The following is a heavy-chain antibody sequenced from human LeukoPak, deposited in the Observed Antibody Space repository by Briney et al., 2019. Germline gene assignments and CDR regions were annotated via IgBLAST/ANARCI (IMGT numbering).Heavy chain of an antibody. Sequence: PGGSLRLSCVPSGFTVSSNYMSWVRQAPGKGLEWVSVIYSGGSTYYADSVKGRFTISRDNSKNTLYLQMNSLRAEDTAVYYCARSPGQQLVLSLFDYWGQGTLVTVSS. CDR1: GFTVSSNY. CDR3: ARSPGQQLVLSLFDY. D-gene: IGHD6-13*01. J-gene: IGHJ4*02. V-gene: IGHV3-53*01. CDR2: IYSGGST.